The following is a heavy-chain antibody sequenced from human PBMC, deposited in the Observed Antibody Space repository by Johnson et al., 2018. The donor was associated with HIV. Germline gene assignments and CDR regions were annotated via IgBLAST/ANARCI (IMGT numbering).Heavy chain of an antibody. CDR1: GFTFSSYG. CDR3: ARLTTSSRQDSTMTVVGVAAFDL. V-gene: IGHV3-30*03. D-gene: IGHD3-22*01. CDR2: ISYDGSNK. J-gene: IGHJ3*01. Sequence: QMLLVESGGGVVQPGRSLRLSCAASGFTFSSYGMHWVRQAPGKGLEWVAVISYDGSNKYYADSVKGRFTISRDNSENTLYLQMNSLRADDTAMYYCARLTTSSRQDSTMTVVGVAAFDLWGQGTMITVSS.